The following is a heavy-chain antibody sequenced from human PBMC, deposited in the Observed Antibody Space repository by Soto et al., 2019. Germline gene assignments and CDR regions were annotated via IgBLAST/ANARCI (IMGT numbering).Heavy chain of an antibody. J-gene: IGHJ4*02. D-gene: IGHD2-15*01. V-gene: IGHV4-30-4*01. Sequence: SSETLSLTCTVSGGSISSGDYYWSWVRQPPGKGLEWIGYIYYSGSTYYNPSLKSRVTISVDTSKNQFSLKLSSVTAADTAVDYCARARGARYFDYWGQGTLVTVS. CDR1: GGSISSGDYY. CDR3: ARARGARYFDY. CDR2: IYYSGST.